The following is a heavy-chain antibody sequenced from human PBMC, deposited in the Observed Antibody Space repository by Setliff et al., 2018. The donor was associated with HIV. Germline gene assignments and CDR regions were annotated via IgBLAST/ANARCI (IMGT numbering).Heavy chain of an antibody. CDR1: GYTFTSYA. CDR3: AREPAGSGSGSFGF. Sequence: ASVKVSCKASGYTFTSYAMHWVRQAPGQRLEWMGWINAGNGNTKYSQKFQGRVTITRDTSANTANMELSSLRSEDTAVYYCAREPAGSGSGSFGFWGQGTLVTVS. J-gene: IGHJ4*02. D-gene: IGHD3-10*01. V-gene: IGHV1-3*01. CDR2: INAGNGNT.